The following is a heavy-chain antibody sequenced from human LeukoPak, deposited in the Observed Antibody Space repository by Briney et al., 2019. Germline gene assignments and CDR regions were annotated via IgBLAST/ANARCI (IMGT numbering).Heavy chain of an antibody. CDR2: IGSDASLT. V-gene: IGHV3-30*04. J-gene: IGHJ4*02. Sequence: GGSLRLPCTASGFTFSSYSMHWVRQAPGKWLEWVAVIGSDASLTYYADFVKGRFTISRDNSKDTLYLQMSRLTDADTAVYYCAKDRSIGTYYTFDHWGQGTLVIVSS. CDR1: GFTFSSYS. CDR3: AKDRSIGTYYTFDH. D-gene: IGHD1-26*01.